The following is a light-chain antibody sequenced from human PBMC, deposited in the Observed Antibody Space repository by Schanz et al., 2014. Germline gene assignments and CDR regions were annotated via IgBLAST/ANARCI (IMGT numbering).Light chain of an antibody. CDR2: DVS. V-gene: IGLV2-14*01. Sequence: QSALTQPASVSGSPGQSIAISCTGTSSDVGRYNYVAWYQQYPGKAPKLMIHDVSNRPSGVSDRFSGSKSGNTASLTISGLQAEDEAHYYCCSYAGSSTLGVFGGGTKLTVL. CDR3: CSYAGSSTLGV. CDR1: SSDVGRYNY. J-gene: IGLJ3*02.